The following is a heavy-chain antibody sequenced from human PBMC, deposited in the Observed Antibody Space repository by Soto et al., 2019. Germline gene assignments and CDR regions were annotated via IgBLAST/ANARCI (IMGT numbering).Heavy chain of an antibody. V-gene: IGHV3-20*04. CDR2: INWSGSSI. CDR3: VRGPYVSSSSWYYDY. Sequence: EVLLVESGGGVVWPGGSLRLSCVASGFTFADFAMSWVRQAPGKGLEWVSAINWSGSSIYYEDSLKGRFTISRDSAKNSLYLQTNSLRAEDTALYYCVRGPYVSSSSWYYDYWGQGTLVTVSS. D-gene: IGHD6-13*01. J-gene: IGHJ4*02. CDR1: GFTFADFA.